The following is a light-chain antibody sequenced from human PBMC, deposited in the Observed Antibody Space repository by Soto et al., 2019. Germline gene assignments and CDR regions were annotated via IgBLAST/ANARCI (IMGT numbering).Light chain of an antibody. CDR3: CSYAGSSTFV. CDR2: EVS. Sequence: QSALTQPASVSGSPGQSITISCTGASSDVGSYNLVSWYQQHPGKAPKVMIYEVSKRPSGVSNRFSGSKSGNTASLTISGLQAEDEADYYCCSYAGSSTFVFGSGTRSPS. CDR1: SSDVGSYNL. J-gene: IGLJ1*01. V-gene: IGLV2-23*02.